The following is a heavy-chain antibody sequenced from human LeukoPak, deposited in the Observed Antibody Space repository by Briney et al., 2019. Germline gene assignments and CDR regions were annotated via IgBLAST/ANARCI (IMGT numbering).Heavy chain of an antibody. CDR1: GFTFSSYE. CDR2: ISSSGSTI. Sequence: GGSLRLSCAASGFTFSSYEMNWVRQAPGKGLEWVSYISSSGSTIYYADSVKGRFTISRDNAKKSVSLQMNSLRAEDTAVYYCAKYHYGSGTSLGYWGQGTLVTVSS. D-gene: IGHD3-10*01. V-gene: IGHV3-48*03. CDR3: AKYHYGSGTSLGY. J-gene: IGHJ4*02.